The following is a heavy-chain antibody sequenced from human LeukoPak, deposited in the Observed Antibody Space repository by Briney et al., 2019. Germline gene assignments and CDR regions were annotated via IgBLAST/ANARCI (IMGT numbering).Heavy chain of an antibody. D-gene: IGHD5-24*01. Sequence: SETLSLTCTVSGGSISSSSYYWGWIRQPPGKGLEWIGSIYYSGSTYYNPSLKSRVTISVDTSKNQFSLKLSSVTAADTAVYYCASLRDGYNDDAFDIWGQGTMVTVSS. J-gene: IGHJ3*02. CDR2: IYYSGST. CDR1: GGSISSSSYY. CDR3: ASLRDGYNDDAFDI. V-gene: IGHV4-39*07.